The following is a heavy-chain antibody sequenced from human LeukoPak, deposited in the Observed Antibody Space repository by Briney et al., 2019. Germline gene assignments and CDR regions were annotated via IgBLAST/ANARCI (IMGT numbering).Heavy chain of an antibody. Sequence: PSETLSLTCTVSGGSISSYYWSWIRQPPGKGLEWIGYIYYSGSTNYNPSLKSRVTISVDTSKNQFSLKLSSVTAADTAVYYCARHGPFPSFXVGYFDYWGQGTLVTVS. J-gene: IGHJ4*02. CDR1: GGSISSYY. CDR3: ARHGPFPSFXVGYFDY. CDR2: IYYSGST. V-gene: IGHV4-59*08. D-gene: IGHD2/OR15-2a*01.